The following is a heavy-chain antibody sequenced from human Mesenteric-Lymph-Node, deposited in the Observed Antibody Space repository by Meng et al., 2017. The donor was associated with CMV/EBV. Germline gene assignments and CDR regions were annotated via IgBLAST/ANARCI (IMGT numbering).Heavy chain of an antibody. CDR3: AREKTDYPYWYFDL. V-gene: IGHV3-74*01. J-gene: IGHJ2*01. CDR2: INSDGSTT. D-gene: IGHD4-11*01. Sequence: ASGFTFSSYWMHWVRQAPGKGLEWVSRINSDGSTTSYADSVKGRFTISRDNAKNTLYLQMNSLRAEDTAVYYCAREKTDYPYWYFDLWGRGTLVTVS. CDR1: GFTFSSYW.